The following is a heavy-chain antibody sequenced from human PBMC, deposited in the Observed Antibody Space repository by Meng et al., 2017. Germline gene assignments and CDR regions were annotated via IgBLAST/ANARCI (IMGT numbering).Heavy chain of an antibody. CDR1: GFTFSSYS. Sequence: GESLKISCAASGFTFSSYSMNWVRQAPGKGLEWVSSISSSSSYIYYADSVKGRFTISRDNAKNSLYLQMNSLRAEDTAVYYCARDRYHYDSSGLFDYWGQGTQVTVSS. CDR3: ARDRYHYDSSGLFDY. J-gene: IGHJ4*02. CDR2: ISSSSSYI. V-gene: IGHV3-21*01. D-gene: IGHD3-22*01.